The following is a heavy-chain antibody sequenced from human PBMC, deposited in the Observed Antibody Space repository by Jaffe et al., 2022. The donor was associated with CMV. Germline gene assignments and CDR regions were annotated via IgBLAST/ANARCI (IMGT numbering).Heavy chain of an antibody. J-gene: IGHJ4*02. V-gene: IGHV3-23*01. Sequence: EVQLLESGGGLVQPGGSLRLSCAASGFTFSSYAMSWVRQAPGKGLEWVSAISGSGGSTYYADSVKGRFTISRDNSKNTLYLQMNSLRAEDTAVYYCAKVIIGGIAAQGVLDYWGQGTLVTVSS. D-gene: IGHD6-13*01. CDR1: GFTFSSYA. CDR2: ISGSGGST. CDR3: AKVIIGGIAAQGVLDY.